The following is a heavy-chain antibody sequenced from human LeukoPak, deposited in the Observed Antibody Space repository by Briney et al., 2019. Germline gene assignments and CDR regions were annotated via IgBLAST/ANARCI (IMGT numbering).Heavy chain of an antibody. CDR2: IDPSGGGT. V-gene: IGHV1-46*01. Sequence: PGASVKVSCKASGYTFTSYYMHWVRQAPGQGLEWMGIIDPSGGGTSYAQKFQGRVTMTRDTPTSTVYMELSSLRSEDTAVYYCASLGSGSSPIIDFDYWGQGTLVTVSS. CDR3: ASLGSGSSPIIDFDY. D-gene: IGHD3-10*01. J-gene: IGHJ4*02. CDR1: GYTFTSYY.